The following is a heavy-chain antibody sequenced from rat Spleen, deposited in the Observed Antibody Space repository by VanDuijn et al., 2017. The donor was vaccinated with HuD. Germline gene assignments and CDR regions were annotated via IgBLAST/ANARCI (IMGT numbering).Heavy chain of an antibody. V-gene: IGHV2-45*01. J-gene: IGHJ2*01. CDR1: GFSLTSYH. CDR3: TYNNYY. D-gene: IGHD1-10*01. Sequence: QVQLMESGPGLVQPSETLSLTCTVSGFSLTSYHVHWVRQPPGKGLEWMGKMWSGGSTTYNSLLKSPLSISRDTSKSQVFLKMNSLQTDDTAIYFCTYNNYYWGQGVMVTVSS. CDR2: MWSGGST.